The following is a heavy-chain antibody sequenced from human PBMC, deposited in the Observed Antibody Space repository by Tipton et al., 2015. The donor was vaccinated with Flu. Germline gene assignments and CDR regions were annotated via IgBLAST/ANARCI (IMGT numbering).Heavy chain of an antibody. CDR3: ARDMGGFDY. Sequence: QLVQSGAEVKKPGASVKVSCKASGYTFTSYYIHWVRQAPGQGLEWMGVILPSDGSTTYAQKFQGRVTVTRDTSTSTVYMELNSLKSEDTAMYYCARDMGGFDYWGQGALVTVSS. J-gene: IGHJ4*02. D-gene: IGHD3-16*01. V-gene: IGHV1-46*01. CDR2: ILPSDGST. CDR1: GYTFTSYY.